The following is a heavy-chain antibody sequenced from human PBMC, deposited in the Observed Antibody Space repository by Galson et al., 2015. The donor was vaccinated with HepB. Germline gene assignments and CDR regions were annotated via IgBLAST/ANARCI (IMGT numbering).Heavy chain of an antibody. J-gene: IGHJ6*03. D-gene: IGHD2-2*02. CDR1: GYSFTSYW. V-gene: IGHV5-51*03. CDR2: IYPGDSDT. CDR3: ARSTTSKAAIYHYYYYMDV. Sequence: QSGAEVKKPGESLKISCKGSGYSFTSYWIGWVRQMPGKGLEWMGIIYPGDSDTRYSPSFQGQVTISADKSISTAYLQWSSLKASDTAMYYCARSTTSKAAIYHYYYYMDVWGKGTTVTVSS.